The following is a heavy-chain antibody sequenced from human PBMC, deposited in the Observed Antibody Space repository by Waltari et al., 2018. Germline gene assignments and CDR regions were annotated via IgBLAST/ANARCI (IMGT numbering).Heavy chain of an antibody. CDR3: ARGGWELPYYYYGMDV. CDR2: MNPNSGNT. CDR1: GYTFTSYD. V-gene: IGHV1-8*02. Sequence: QVQLVQSGAEVKKPGASVKVSCKASGYTFTSYDINWVRQATGQGLEWMGWMNPNSGNTGYAQKFQGRVTITRNTSISTAYMELSSLRSEDTAVYYCARGGWELPYYYYGMDVWGQGTTVTVSS. D-gene: IGHD1-26*01. J-gene: IGHJ6*02.